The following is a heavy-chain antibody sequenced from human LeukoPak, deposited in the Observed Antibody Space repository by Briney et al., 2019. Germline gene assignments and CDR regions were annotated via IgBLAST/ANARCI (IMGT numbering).Heavy chain of an antibody. CDR3: AKSDGYYDSAHDS. CDR1: GFTFSNYG. CDR2: ISGSGGST. J-gene: IGHJ4*02. D-gene: IGHD3-22*01. V-gene: IGHV3-23*01. Sequence: GGSLRLSCAASGFTFSNYGINWVRQAPGKGLEWVSGISGSGGSTYHLDSVKGRFTISRDNSKNTLYLQMNSLRAEDTAVYYCAKSDGYYDSAHDSWGQGTLVTVSS.